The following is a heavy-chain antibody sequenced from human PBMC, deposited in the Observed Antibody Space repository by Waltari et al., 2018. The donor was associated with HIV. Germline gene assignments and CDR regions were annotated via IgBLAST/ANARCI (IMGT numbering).Heavy chain of an antibody. Sequence: EVQLVQSGGGLVKPGGSRRLSCAASGFSVSRYWMHWVRQIPGQGLVWVSRINPDGNTINYADSVRGRFTISRDYAKNTLYLQMNSLRDEDTAMYYCVKDMFGEYDYWGQGTLVTVSS. J-gene: IGHJ4*02. V-gene: IGHV3-74*01. CDR3: VKDMFGEYDY. D-gene: IGHD3-10*02. CDR2: INPDGNTI. CDR1: GFSVSRYW.